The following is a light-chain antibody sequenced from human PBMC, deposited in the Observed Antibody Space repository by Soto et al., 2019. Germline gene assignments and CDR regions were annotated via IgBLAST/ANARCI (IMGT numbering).Light chain of an antibody. Sequence: EIVLPQSPATLSLSPGERATLSCRASQSVSSYLAWYQQKPGQAPRLLIYDASNRATGIPPRFSGSGSGTDFTLTISSLEPEDFAVYYCQQRNNWLGFTFGPGTKVDIK. CDR3: QQRNNWLGFT. CDR1: QSVSSY. CDR2: DAS. J-gene: IGKJ3*01. V-gene: IGKV3-11*01.